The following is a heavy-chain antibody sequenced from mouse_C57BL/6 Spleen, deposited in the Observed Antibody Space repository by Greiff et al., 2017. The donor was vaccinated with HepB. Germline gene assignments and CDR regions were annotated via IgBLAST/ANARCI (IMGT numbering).Heavy chain of an antibody. CDR2: IYPGSGST. CDR3: ARSLNYYGSSDWYFDV. CDR1: GYTFTSYW. Sequence: QVQLQQSGAELVKPGASVKMSCKASGYTFTSYWITWVKQRPGQGLEWIGDIYPGSGSTNYNEKFKSKATLTVDTSSSTAYMQLSSLTSEDSAVYYCARSLNYYGSSDWYFDVWGTGTTVTVSS. D-gene: IGHD1-1*01. J-gene: IGHJ1*03. V-gene: IGHV1-55*01.